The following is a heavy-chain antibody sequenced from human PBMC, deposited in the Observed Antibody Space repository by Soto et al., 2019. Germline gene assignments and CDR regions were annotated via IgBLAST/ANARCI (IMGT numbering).Heavy chain of an antibody. CDR1: GFTVSNYS. J-gene: IGHJ3*02. Sequence: PGGSLRLSCAASGFTVSNYSLNWVRQAPGKGLEWVSSISRRSGSIYYTESVKGRFTISRDNAKNSLYLQMNSLRDEDTAVYYCAAPTITGRPYDAFDIWGQGTLVTVSS. D-gene: IGHD1-20*01. V-gene: IGHV3-48*02. CDR2: ISRRSGSI. CDR3: AAPTITGRPYDAFDI.